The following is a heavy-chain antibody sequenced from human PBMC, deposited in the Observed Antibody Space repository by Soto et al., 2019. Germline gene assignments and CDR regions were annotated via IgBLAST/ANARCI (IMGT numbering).Heavy chain of an antibody. V-gene: IGHV3-30-3*01. D-gene: IGHD6-13*01. CDR2: ISYDGSNK. J-gene: IGHJ6*02. CDR1: GFTFSSYA. CDR3: AREAEGVAATGMDV. Sequence: PGGSLRLSCAASGFTFSSYAMHWVRQAPGKGLEWVAVISYDGSNKYYADSVKGRFTISRDNAKNTLYLQMNSLRAEDTAVYYCAREAEGVAATGMDVWGQGTTVTVSS.